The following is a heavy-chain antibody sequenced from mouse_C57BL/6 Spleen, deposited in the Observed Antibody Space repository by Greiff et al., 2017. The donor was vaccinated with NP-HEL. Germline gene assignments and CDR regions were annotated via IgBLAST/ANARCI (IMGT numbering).Heavy chain of an antibody. D-gene: IGHD1-3*01. CDR1: GYTFTDYN. J-gene: IGHJ2*01. V-gene: IGHV1-18*01. CDR3: ERGGLNYLDY. Sequence: EVQLQQSGPELVKPGASVKIPCKASGYTFTDYNMDWVKQSHGKSLEWIGDINPNNGGTIYNQKFKGKATLTVDKSSSTAYMELRSLTYEDTAVYYCERGGLNYLDYWGQGTTLTVSS. CDR2: INPNNGGT.